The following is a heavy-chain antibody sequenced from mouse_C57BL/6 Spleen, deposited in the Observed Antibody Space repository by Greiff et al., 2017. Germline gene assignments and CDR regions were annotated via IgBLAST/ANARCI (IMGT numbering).Heavy chain of an antibody. CDR1: GFTFSSYA. CDR3: ARDSRGDYFDY. J-gene: IGHJ2*01. CDR2: ISDGGSYT. D-gene: IGHD1-1*01. V-gene: IGHV5-4*01. Sequence: ESGGGLVKPGGSLKLSCAASGFTFSSYAMSWVRQTPEKRLEWVATISDGGSYTYYPANVKGRFTISRDNAKNNLYLQMSHLKSEDTAMYYCARDSRGDYFDYWGQGTTLTVSS.